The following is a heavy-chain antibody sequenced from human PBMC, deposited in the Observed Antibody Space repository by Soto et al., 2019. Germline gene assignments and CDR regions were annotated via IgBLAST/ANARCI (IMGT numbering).Heavy chain of an antibody. V-gene: IGHV4-59*08. CDR2: IYYSGGT. J-gene: IGHJ4*02. D-gene: IGHD5-18*01. CDR1: GGSISNYY. Sequence: QVQLQESGPGLVKPSETLSLTCIVSGGSISNYYWSWIRQPPGKGLEWIGYIYYSGGTNYNPSLTSRVTISVDTSKNQFSLKLSSVTAADTAVYYCARHRYSYGVYYFDYWGQGTLVTVSS. CDR3: ARHRYSYGVYYFDY.